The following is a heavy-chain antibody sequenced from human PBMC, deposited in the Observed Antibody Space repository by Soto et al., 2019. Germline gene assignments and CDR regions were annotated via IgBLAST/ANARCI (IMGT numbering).Heavy chain of an antibody. Sequence: GGSLRLSCAACGFAFSDHSMNWVRQAPGKXLEWVSSISSSSSHIYYVDSVKGRFTISRDNAKNSVYLQMNSLRAEDTAVYYCARDASPVEMATKSGLFDSWGQGALVTVSS. D-gene: IGHD5-12*01. CDR2: ISSSSSHI. V-gene: IGHV3-21*01. CDR1: GFAFSDHS. J-gene: IGHJ5*01. CDR3: ARDASPVEMATKSGLFDS.